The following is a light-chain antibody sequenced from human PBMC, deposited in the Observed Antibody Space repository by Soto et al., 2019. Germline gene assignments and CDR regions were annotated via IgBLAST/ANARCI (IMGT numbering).Light chain of an antibody. V-gene: IGLV2-8*01. Sequence: QSALTQPPSASGSPGQSVTISCTGTSSDVGGYNYVSWYQQHPGKVPKLMIYEVTKRPSGVPDRFSGSKSGNTASLTVSGLHAEDEADYYCSSYAGSNILVFGGGTKLTVL. CDR2: EVT. CDR3: SSYAGSNILV. CDR1: SSDVGGYNY. J-gene: IGLJ3*02.